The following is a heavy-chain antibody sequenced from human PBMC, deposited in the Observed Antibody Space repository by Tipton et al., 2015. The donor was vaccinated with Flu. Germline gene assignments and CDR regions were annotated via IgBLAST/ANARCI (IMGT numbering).Heavy chain of an antibody. CDR3: ASSYSSGWYGSGAFGI. CDR1: GGSISSSSYY. D-gene: IGHD6-19*01. Sequence: TLSLTCTVSGGSISSSSYYWGWIRQPPGKGLEWIGSIYYSGSTYYNPSLKSRVTISVDTSKNQFSLKLSSVTAADTAVYYCASSYSSGWYGSGAFGIWGQGTMVTVSS. J-gene: IGHJ3*02. V-gene: IGHV4-39*07. CDR2: IYYSGST.